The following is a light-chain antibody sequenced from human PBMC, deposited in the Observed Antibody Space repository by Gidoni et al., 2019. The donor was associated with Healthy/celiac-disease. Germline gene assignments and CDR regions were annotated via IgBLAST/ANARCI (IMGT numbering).Light chain of an antibody. CDR2: GAS. V-gene: IGKV3-20*01. CDR1: KSVSSSY. Sequence: EIVLTQSPGTLSLSPGERATLSCRASKSVSSSYLAWYQQKPGQAPRLLIYGASSRATGIPDRFSGSGSGTDFTLTISRLEPEDFAVYYCQQYGSSLSITFXQXTRLETK. J-gene: IGKJ5*01. CDR3: QQYGSSLSIT.